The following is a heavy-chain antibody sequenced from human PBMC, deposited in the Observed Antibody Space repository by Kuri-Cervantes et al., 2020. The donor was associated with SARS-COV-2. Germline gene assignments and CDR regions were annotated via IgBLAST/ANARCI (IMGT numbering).Heavy chain of an antibody. CDR2: IYYSGST. Sequence: ESLKISCAASGFTFSDYCMSWVRQAPGKGLEWIGYIYYSGSTNYNPSLKSRVTISVDTSKNQFSLKLSSVTAADTAVYYCARTTELRYHHPPPETYYYGMDVWGQGTTVTVSS. D-gene: IGHD3-9*01. CDR3: ARTTELRYHHPPPETYYYGMDV. J-gene: IGHJ6*02. V-gene: IGHV4-59*01. CDR1: GFTFSDYC.